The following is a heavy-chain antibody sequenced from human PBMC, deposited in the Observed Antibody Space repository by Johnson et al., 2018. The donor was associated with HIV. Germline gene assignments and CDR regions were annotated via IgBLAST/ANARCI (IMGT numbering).Heavy chain of an antibody. V-gene: IGHV3-9*01. D-gene: IGHD5-12*01. CDR3: RATIPRDAFDI. CDR1: GFTFDDYA. Sequence: VQLVESGGGLVQPGRSLRLSCAASGFTFDDYAMHWVRQAPGKGLEWVSGISWNTGSLGYAYSVRGRFTISRDNARNSLYLKMKRLRTEDTAFYYARATIPRDAFDIWGQGTMVTVSS. J-gene: IGHJ3*02. CDR2: ISWNTGSL.